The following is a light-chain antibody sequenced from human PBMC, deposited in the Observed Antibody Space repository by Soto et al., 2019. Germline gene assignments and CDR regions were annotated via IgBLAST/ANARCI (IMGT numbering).Light chain of an antibody. CDR1: QTVLYSSNNQNY. Sequence: DIVMTQSPESLAVSLGERATINCESSQTVLYSSNNQNYLAWFQQKPGHPPKLLIYWASTRESGVPDRFSGSGSGTHFTLTISKLQAEDVAVYYCQQYSSPPFTFGGGSKVDI. CDR3: QQYSSPPFT. CDR2: WAS. J-gene: IGKJ4*01. V-gene: IGKV4-1*01.